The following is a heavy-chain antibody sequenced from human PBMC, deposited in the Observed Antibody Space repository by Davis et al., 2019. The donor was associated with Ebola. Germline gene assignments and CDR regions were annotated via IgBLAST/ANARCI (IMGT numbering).Heavy chain of an antibody. D-gene: IGHD2-2*01. J-gene: IGHJ5*02. Sequence: GGSLRLSCAASGFTFSSYSMNWVRQAPGKGLEWVSYISSSSSTIYYADSVKGRFTISRDNAKNSLYLQMNSLRDEDTAVYYCARDVYCSSTSCYFSWFDPWGQGTLVTVSS. CDR3: ARDVYCSSTSCYFSWFDP. V-gene: IGHV3-48*02. CDR2: ISSSSSTI. CDR1: GFTFSSYS.